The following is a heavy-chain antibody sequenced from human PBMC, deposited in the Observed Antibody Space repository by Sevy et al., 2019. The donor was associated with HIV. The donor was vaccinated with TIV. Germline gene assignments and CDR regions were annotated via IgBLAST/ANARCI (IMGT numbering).Heavy chain of an antibody. D-gene: IGHD3-9*01. CDR1: GFIFSNYT. V-gene: IGHV3-23*01. CDR2: ISGSGGRT. CDR3: AKRFPKGTYFDI. J-gene: IGHJ4*02. Sequence: GGSLRLSCAASGFIFSNYTMSWVCQAPGKGLESVSVISGSGGRTHYADSVKGRFTISRENSKNTLYLQMNSLRAEDTAVYYCAKRFPKGTYFDIWGQGTLVTVSS.